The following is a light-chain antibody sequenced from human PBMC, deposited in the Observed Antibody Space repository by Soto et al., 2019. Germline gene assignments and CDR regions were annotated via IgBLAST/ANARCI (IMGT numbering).Light chain of an antibody. CDR2: GAS. CDR3: QQYGSSGT. Sequence: EIVLSQSPCTLSLSPGERATLSCRASQSVGSTYLVWYQQKPGQAPRLLIYGASTRVTGIPARFSGSGSGTEFTLTISRLEPEDFAVYYCQQYGSSGTFGQGTKVDIK. J-gene: IGKJ1*01. V-gene: IGKV3-20*01. CDR1: QSVGSTY.